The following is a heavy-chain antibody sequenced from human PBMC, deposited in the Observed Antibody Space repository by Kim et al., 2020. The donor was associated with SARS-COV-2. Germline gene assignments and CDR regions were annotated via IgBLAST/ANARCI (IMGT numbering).Heavy chain of an antibody. Sequence: GGSLRLSCAASGFTFSLFWMSWVRQAPGKGLEWVASIKLDGSATYYVDSVKGRFTISRDNANKSLFLQMNSLRAEDTAVYFCARDGTYGSGTYYHMGGRKWFDPWGQGTLVTVAA. D-gene: IGHD3-10*01. CDR1: GFTFSLFW. J-gene: IGHJ5*01. V-gene: IGHV3-7*01. CDR2: IKLDGSAT. CDR3: ARDGTYGSGTYYHMGGRKWFDP.